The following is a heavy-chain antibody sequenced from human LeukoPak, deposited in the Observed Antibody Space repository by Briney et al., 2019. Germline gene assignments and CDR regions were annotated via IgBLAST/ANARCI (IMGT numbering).Heavy chain of an antibody. CDR1: GFTFDDYA. CDR2: ISWNSGSI. J-gene: IGHJ1*01. Sequence: PGGSLRLSCAASGFTFDDYAMHWVRQAPGKGLEWVSGISWNSGSIGYADSVKGRFTISRDNAKNSLYLQMNSLRAEDTALYYCAKGEYFQHWGQGTLATVSS. CDR3: AKGEYFQH. D-gene: IGHD1-26*01. V-gene: IGHV3-9*01.